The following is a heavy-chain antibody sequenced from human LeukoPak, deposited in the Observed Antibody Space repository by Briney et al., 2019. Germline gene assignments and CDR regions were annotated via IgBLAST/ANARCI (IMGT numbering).Heavy chain of an antibody. CDR1: GGSFSGYY. CDR2: INHSGST. V-gene: IGHV4-34*01. J-gene: IGHJ5*02. D-gene: IGHD3-22*01. CDR3: ATRRLQGPYYYDSSGYS. Sequence: SETLSLTCAVYGGSFSGYYWSWIRQPPGKGLEWIGEINHSGSTNYNPSLKSRVTISVDTSKNQFSLKLSSVTAADTAVYYCATRRLQGPYYYDSSGYSWGQGTLVTVSS.